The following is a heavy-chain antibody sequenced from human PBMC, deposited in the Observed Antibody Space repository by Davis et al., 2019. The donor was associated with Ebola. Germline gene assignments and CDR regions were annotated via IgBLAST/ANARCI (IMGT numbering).Heavy chain of an antibody. CDR2: IQTSGVNV. Sequence: GESLKISCAASGFTFSDYYLSWIRQAPGKGLEWVAHIQTSGVNVYYADSVKGRFTISRDNAKNSLYLQMDSLRAEDTAVYYCARAPAGRWQWPGTACDQWGQGTLVTVSS. D-gene: IGHD6-19*01. J-gene: IGHJ5*02. CDR3: ARAPAGRWQWPGTACDQ. V-gene: IGHV3-11*04. CDR1: GFTFSDYY.